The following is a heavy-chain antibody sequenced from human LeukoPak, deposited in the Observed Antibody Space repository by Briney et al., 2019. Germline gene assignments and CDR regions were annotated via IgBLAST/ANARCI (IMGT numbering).Heavy chain of an antibody. V-gene: IGHV3-7*01. D-gene: IGHD2/OR15-2a*01. CDR1: GFTFNYSW. J-gene: IGHJ4*02. CDR2: IKQRGSEK. CDR3: ARVGIDYLASYYFDH. Sequence: GGSLRLSCAASGFTFNYSWMSWVRQPPGKGLEWVANIKQRGSEKSYVDSVKGRFSISRDNTKNSVFLQMNSLRAEDTAVYYCARVGIDYLASYYFDHWGRGTLVTVSS.